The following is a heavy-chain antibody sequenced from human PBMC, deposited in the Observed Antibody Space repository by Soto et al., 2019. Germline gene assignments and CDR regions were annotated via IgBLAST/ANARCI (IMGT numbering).Heavy chain of an antibody. J-gene: IGHJ6*02. CDR2: IYYTGST. Sequence: SETLSLTCIVSGDSISSYYWSWIRQPPGKGLEWIGYIYYTGSTTYNPSLSGRATISLDTSKTQFSLELSSVTAADTAVYYCARHVFGSEYFYGMDVWGQGTTVTSP. CDR3: ARHVFGSEYFYGMDV. CDR1: GDSISSYY. V-gene: IGHV4-59*08. D-gene: IGHD3-10*01.